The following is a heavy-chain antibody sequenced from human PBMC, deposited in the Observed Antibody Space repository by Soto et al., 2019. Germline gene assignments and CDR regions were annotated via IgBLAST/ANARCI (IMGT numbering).Heavy chain of an antibody. V-gene: IGHV1-18*01. D-gene: IGHD6-19*01. CDR2: ISAYNGNT. CDR1: GYTFTSYG. J-gene: IGHJ5*02. CDR3: ARGSSPIAVADNNWFDP. Sequence: ASVKVSCKASGYTFTSYGISWVRQAPGQGLEWMGWISAYNGNTNYAQKLQGRVTMTRNTSISTAYMELSSLRSEDTAVYYCARGSSPIAVADNNWFDPWGQGTLVTSPQ.